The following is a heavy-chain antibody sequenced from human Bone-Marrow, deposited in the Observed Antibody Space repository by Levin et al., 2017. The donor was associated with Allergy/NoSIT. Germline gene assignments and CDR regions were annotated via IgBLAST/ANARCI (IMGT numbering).Heavy chain of an antibody. CDR1: GFSVNTYA. CDR2: IGGGGDTT. CDR3: AKDRKPDGLWPIDY. D-gene: IGHD2-21*01. J-gene: IGHJ4*02. V-gene: IGHV3-23*01. Sequence: AGGSLRLSCAASGFSVNTYAVSWVRQAPGKGLEWVSDIGGGGDTTYADSVKGRFTISKDNAKNTVFLQMNSLRVDDTAVYYCAKDRKPDGLWPIDYWGQGTLVTVSS.